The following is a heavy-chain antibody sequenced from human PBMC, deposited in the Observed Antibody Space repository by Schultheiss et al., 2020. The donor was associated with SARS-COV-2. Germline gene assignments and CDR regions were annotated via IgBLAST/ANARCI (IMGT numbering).Heavy chain of an antibody. V-gene: IGHV4-4*02. CDR3: ARDGLRYFDWLSI. D-gene: IGHD3-9*01. Sequence: SETLSLTCAVSGGSISSSNWWSWVRQPPGKGLEWIGYIYYSGSTYYNPSLKSRVTISVDTSKNQFSLKLSSVTAADTAVYYCARDGLRYFDWLSIWGQGTLVTVSS. J-gene: IGHJ4*02. CDR2: IYYSGST. CDR1: GGSISSSNW.